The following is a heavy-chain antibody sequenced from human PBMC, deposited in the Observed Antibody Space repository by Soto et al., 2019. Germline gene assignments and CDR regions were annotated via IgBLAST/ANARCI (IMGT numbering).Heavy chain of an antibody. Sequence: VKVSCKASGYTFTSYGISWVRQAPGQGLEWMGWISAYNSNTNYAQKLQGRVTMTTDTSTSTAYMELRSLRSDDTAVYYCARDLGDIVVVVAAHYDAFDIWGQGTMVTVSS. D-gene: IGHD2-15*01. J-gene: IGHJ3*02. CDR3: ARDLGDIVVVVAAHYDAFDI. CDR1: GYTFTSYG. V-gene: IGHV1-18*01. CDR2: ISAYNSNT.